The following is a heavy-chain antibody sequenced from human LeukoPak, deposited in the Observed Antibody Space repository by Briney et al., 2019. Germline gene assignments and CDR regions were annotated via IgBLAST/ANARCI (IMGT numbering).Heavy chain of an antibody. CDR2: IAADGGVK. V-gene: IGHV3-30*03. Sequence: PGRSLELSCVASGITFSRHGMDWVRQAPGKGLEWVAVIAADGGVKQYAASVKGRFTVSRDNSKSTLYLQMNSLSVEDTAIYYCAREATWGEWYFDHWGQGTPVTVSS. CDR3: AREATWGEWYFDH. J-gene: IGHJ4*02. D-gene: IGHD3-3*01. CDR1: GITFSRHG.